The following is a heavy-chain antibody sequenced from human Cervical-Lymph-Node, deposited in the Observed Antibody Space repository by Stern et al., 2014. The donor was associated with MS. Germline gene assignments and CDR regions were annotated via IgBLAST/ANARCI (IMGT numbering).Heavy chain of an antibody. CDR1: GFTFSTYG. CDR2: IWSDGTNS. V-gene: IGHV3-33*01. Sequence: VQLGESGGGVVQPGRSLRLSCAASGFTFSTYGMHWVRQAPGKGLEWVAVIWSDGTNSLYADSVKGRFTISRDNSKNTLYLQMNTLRTEDTAVYYCAREAPVEPAATDAFDIWGRGTMVAVSS. J-gene: IGHJ3*02. D-gene: IGHD2-2*01. CDR3: AREAPVEPAATDAFDI.